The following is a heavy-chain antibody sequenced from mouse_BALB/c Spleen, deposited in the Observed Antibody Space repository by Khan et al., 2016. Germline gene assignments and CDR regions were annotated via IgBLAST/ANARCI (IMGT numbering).Heavy chain of an antibody. J-gene: IGHJ1*01. D-gene: IGHD1-1*01. CDR3: ARDPFYYYGSSYWYFDV. Sequence: EVQLQESGPGLVKPSQSLSLTCSVTGYSITSGYYWNWIRQFPGNKLEWMGYISYDGSNNYNPSLKNRISITRDTSKNPFFLKLNSVTTEDTATXYCARDPFYYYGSSYWYFDVWGAGTTVTVSS. CDR2: ISYDGSN. CDR1: GYSITSGYY. V-gene: IGHV3-6*02.